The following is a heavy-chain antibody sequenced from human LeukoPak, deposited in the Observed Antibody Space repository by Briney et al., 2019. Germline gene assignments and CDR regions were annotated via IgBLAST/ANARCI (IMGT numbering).Heavy chain of an antibody. CDR1: GFTFSSYA. Sequence: GGSLRLSWAASGFTFSSYAMSWVRQAPGKGLEWVSAISGSGGSSYYADSVKGRFTISRDNSKNTLYLQMNSLRAEDTAVYYCAKFEVVAADFDYWGQGTLVTVSS. CDR2: ISGSGGSS. J-gene: IGHJ4*02. V-gene: IGHV3-23*01. CDR3: AKFEVVAADFDY. D-gene: IGHD2-15*01.